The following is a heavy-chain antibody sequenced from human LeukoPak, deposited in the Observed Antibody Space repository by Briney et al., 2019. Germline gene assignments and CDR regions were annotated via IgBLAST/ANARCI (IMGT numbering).Heavy chain of an antibody. CDR1: GFTFSTYG. CDR2: ISYDGDNK. Sequence: PGGSLRLSCAASGFTFSTYGMHWVRQAPGKGLEWEAVISYDGDNKYFADSVKGRFTISRDNSKNTLYLQMNSLRAEDTAVYYCAKDRLLLARGVIDAFDIWGQGTMVTVSS. CDR3: AKDRLLLARGVIDAFDI. J-gene: IGHJ3*02. V-gene: IGHV3-30*18. D-gene: IGHD3-10*01.